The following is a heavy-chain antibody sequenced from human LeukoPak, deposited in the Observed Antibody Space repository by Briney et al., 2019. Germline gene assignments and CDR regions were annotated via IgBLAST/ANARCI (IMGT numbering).Heavy chain of an antibody. V-gene: IGHV3-48*03. Sequence: GGSLRLSCAASGFTFDSYEMNWVRQAPGKGLECVSYIRSSGSAIYAADSVTGRFTISRDNAKNSLYLEMNSLRAEDTAVYYCASLKGRAPRVLDIWGQGSMVTVSS. CDR2: IRSSGSAI. CDR3: ASLKGRAPRVLDI. CDR1: GFTFDSYE. D-gene: IGHD1-1*01. J-gene: IGHJ3*02.